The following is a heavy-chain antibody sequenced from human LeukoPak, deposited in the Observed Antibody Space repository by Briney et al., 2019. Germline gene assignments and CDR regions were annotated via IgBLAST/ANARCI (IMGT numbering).Heavy chain of an antibody. J-gene: IGHJ4*02. CDR3: AKDSAITMAHYFDY. D-gene: IGHD3-10*01. V-gene: IGHV3-33*06. CDR2: IWHDGSNK. Sequence: GGSLRLSCAASGFTFSSYGMHWVRQAPGEGLQWVAVIWHDGSNKYYADSVKGRFTISRDNSKNTLYLQMNSLRAEDTAVYYCAKDSAITMAHYFDYWGQGTLVTVSS. CDR1: GFTFSSYG.